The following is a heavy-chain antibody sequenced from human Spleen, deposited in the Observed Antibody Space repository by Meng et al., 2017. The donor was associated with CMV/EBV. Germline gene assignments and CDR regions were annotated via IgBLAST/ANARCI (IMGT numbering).Heavy chain of an antibody. J-gene: IGHJ4*02. CDR2: IGGSDDNT. Sequence: GGSLRLSCAASGFTFSIYAMSWVRQAPGKGLEWVSAIGGSDDNTNHADSVKGRFTISRDNSKNTLYLQMNSLRAEDTAVYYCAKASVHYDYWGQGTLVTVSS. CDR1: GFTFSIYA. CDR3: AKASVHYDY. V-gene: IGHV3-23*01.